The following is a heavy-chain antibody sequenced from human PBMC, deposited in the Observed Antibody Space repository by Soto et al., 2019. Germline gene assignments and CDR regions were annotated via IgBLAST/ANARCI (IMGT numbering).Heavy chain of an antibody. CDR3: ARDLTAPASLGNKNWFDP. Sequence: ASVKVSCKASGYTFTGYYMHWVRQAPGQGLEWMGWINPNSGGTNYAQKFQGRVTMTRDTSISTAYMELSRLRSDDTAVYYCARDLTAPASLGNKNWFDPLGQGTLVIVSS. CDR2: INPNSGGT. V-gene: IGHV1-2*02. CDR1: GYTFTGYY. J-gene: IGHJ5*02. D-gene: IGHD3-16*01.